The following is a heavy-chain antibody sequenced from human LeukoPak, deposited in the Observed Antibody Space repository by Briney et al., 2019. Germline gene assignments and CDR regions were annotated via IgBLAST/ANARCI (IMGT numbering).Heavy chain of an antibody. J-gene: IGHJ4*02. CDR3: VRARFTTFVYY. CDR2: INHLGSQT. D-gene: IGHD1-14*01. V-gene: IGHV3-11*05. Sequence: GGSLRLSCAASGFTFKDFYMSWVRQAPGKGLEWVSYINHLGSQTDYADSVKGRFAISRDNAKNSLSLQMNNLSVDDTAVYYCVRARFTTFVYYWGQGTLVTVSS. CDR1: GFTFKDFY.